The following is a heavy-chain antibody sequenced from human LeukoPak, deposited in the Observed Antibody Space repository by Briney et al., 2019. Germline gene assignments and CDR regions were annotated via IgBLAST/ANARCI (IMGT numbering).Heavy chain of an antibody. Sequence: PSETLSLTCAVSGYSISSGYYWGWIRQPPGKGLEWIGSIYHSGSTYYNPSLKSRVAMSVDTSKNQFSLRLSSVTAADTAVYYCARSTGSTMFIDYWGQGTLLTVSS. CDR2: IYHSGST. V-gene: IGHV4-38-2*01. CDR1: GYSISSGYY. CDR3: ARSTGSTMFIDY. J-gene: IGHJ4*02. D-gene: IGHD3-10*02.